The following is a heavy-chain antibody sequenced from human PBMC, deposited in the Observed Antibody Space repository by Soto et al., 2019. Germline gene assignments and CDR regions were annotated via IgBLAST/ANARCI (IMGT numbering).Heavy chain of an antibody. J-gene: IGHJ6*02. Sequence: SETLSLTCTVSGGSISSYDWSWIRQPPGKGLEWIGYIYYSGSTNYNPSPKSRVTISVDTSKNQFSLKLSSVTAADTAVYYCARYPGVLVPHYYYAMDVWGQGTKVTVYS. CDR1: GGSISSYD. D-gene: IGHD6-13*01. CDR2: IYYSGST. CDR3: ARYPGVLVPHYYYAMDV. V-gene: IGHV4-59*01.